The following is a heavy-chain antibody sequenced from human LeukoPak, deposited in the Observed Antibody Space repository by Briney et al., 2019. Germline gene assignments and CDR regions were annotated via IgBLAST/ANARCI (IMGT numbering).Heavy chain of an antibody. V-gene: IGHV3-7*01. D-gene: IGHD6-19*01. CDR3: ARDRGSGWYLGY. CDR1: GFTFNTYW. J-gene: IGHJ4*02. Sequence: GGSLRLSCAASGFTFNTYWMNWVRQAPGKGLEWVANIKQDGSQKEYVDSVKGRFTISRDDAKNSLYPQMNSLRAEDTAVYYCARDRGSGWYLGYWGQGTLVTVSS. CDR2: IKQDGSQK.